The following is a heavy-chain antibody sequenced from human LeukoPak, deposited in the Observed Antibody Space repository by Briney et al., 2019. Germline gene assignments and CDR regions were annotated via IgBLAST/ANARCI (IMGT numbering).Heavy chain of an antibody. CDR1: GFTFSSYS. CDR2: ITNSNNYL. D-gene: IGHD3-10*01. CDR3: ATHPSYYGRKWRDY. J-gene: IGHJ4*02. Sequence: GGSLRLSCAASGFTFSSYSMNCVRQATGKGLEWVSSITNSNNYLHYAHSVTGRFTISRDNAKNSLYLQMNSLRAEDTAVYYCATHPSYYGRKWRDYWGQGTLVTVSS. V-gene: IGHV3-21*01.